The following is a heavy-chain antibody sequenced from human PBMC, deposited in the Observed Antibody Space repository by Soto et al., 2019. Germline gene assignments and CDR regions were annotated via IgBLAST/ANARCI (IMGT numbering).Heavy chain of an antibody. Sequence: QVQLVESGGGVVQPGRSLRLSCAASGFTFSSYAMHWVRQAPGKGLEWVAVISYDGSNKYYEDSVKGRFTISRDNSKNTLYLQINSLRAEDTAVYYCARDPIPPQYSSSFINWFDPWGQGPLVTVSS. J-gene: IGHJ5*02. CDR3: ARDPIPPQYSSSFINWFDP. V-gene: IGHV3-30-3*01. CDR1: GFTFSSYA. D-gene: IGHD6-6*01. CDR2: ISYDGSNK.